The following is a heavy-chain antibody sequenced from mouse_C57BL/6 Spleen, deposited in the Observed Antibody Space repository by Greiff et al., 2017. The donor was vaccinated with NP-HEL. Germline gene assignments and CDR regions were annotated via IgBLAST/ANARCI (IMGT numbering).Heavy chain of an antibody. CDR1: GYSITSDY. Sequence: EVQLQESGPGLAKPSQTLSLTCSVTGYSITSDYWNWIRKFPGNKLEYMGYISYSGSTYYNPSPKSRISITRDTSKNQYDLQLKSVTTEDTATYYCARSDDGSSYGYFDVWGTGTTVTVSS. J-gene: IGHJ1*03. CDR3: ARSDDGSSYGYFDV. V-gene: IGHV3-8*01. D-gene: IGHD1-1*01. CDR2: ISYSGST.